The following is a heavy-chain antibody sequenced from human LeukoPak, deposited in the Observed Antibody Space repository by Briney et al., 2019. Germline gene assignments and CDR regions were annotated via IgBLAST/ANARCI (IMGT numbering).Heavy chain of an antibody. CDR1: GFTFSSYW. Sequence: GGSLRLSCAASGFTFSSYWMSWVRQAPVKGLEWVANIKQDGSEKYYVDSVKGRFTISRDNAKNSLYLQMNSLRTEDTAVYYCARDLTEYYDFWSGSNWFDPWGQGTLVTVSS. CDR2: IKQDGSEK. J-gene: IGHJ5*02. CDR3: ARDLTEYYDFWSGSNWFDP. V-gene: IGHV3-7*03. D-gene: IGHD3-3*01.